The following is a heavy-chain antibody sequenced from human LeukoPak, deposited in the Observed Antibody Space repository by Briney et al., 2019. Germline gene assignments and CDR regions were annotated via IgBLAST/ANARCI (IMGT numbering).Heavy chain of an antibody. CDR3: ARFQLVFDD. CDR2: IKQGGSEK. Sequence: PGGSLRLSCAASEFTFSSYAMNWVRQAPGRGLEWVANIKQGGSEKYYVDSVKGRFIISRDDAKNSLYLQMNSLRAEDTAVYYCARFQLVFDDWGQGTLVTVSS. J-gene: IGHJ4*02. CDR1: EFTFSSYA. D-gene: IGHD6-13*01. V-gene: IGHV3-7*01.